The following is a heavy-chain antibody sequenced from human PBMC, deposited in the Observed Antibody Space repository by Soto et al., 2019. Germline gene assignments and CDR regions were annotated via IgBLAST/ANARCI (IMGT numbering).Heavy chain of an antibody. CDR3: ARAPQYYYDSSGYYFDY. CDR2: IYYSGST. J-gene: IGHJ4*02. V-gene: IGHV4-31*03. D-gene: IGHD3-22*01. CDR1: GGSVSSGGYY. Sequence: SETLSLTCTVSGGSVSSGGYYWSWIRQHPGKGLEWIGYIYYSGSTYYNPSLKSRVTISVDTSKNQFSLKLSSVTAADTAVYYCARAPQYYYDSSGYYFDYWGQGTLVNVSS.